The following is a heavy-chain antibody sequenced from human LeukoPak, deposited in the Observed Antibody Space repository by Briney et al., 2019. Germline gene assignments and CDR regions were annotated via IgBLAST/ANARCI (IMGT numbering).Heavy chain of an antibody. J-gene: IGHJ3*02. V-gene: IGHV3-7*01. CDR3: ASDFYYGSGSYYKDAFDI. CDR1: GFTFSSYW. CDR2: IKQDGSEK. Sequence: GSLRLSCAASGFTFSSYWMSWVRQAPGKGLEWVANIKQDGSEKYYVDSVKGRFTISRDNAKNSLYLQMNSLRAEDTAVYYCASDFYYGSGSYYKDAFDIWGQGTMVTISS. D-gene: IGHD3-10*01.